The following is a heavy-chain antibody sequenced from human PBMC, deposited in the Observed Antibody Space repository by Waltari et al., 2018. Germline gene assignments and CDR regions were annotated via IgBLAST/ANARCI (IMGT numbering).Heavy chain of an antibody. CDR3: ARGSPTVPTPGYFDY. V-gene: IGHV3-33*01. D-gene: IGHD4-17*01. CDR2: IWYDGSNK. CDR1: GFTFSSYG. Sequence: QVQLVESGGGVVQPGRSLRLSCAASGFTFSSYGMHWVRQAPGKGLEWVAVIWYDGSNKYYADSVKGRFTISRDNSKNTLYLQMNSLRAEDTAVYYCARGSPTVPTPGYFDYWGQGILVTVSS. J-gene: IGHJ4*02.